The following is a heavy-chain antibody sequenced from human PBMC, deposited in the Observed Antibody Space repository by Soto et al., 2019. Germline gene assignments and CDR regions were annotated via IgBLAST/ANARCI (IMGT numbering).Heavy chain of an antibody. CDR2: ISSSSSYI. CDR1: GFTFSSYS. CDR3: ARDSSELLDYYYYYMDV. Sequence: GGSLRLSCAASGFTFSSYSMNWVRQAPGKGLEWVSSISSSSSYIYYADSVKGRFTISRDNAKNSLYLQMNSLRAEDTAVYYCARDSSELLDYYYYYMDVWGKGTTVTVSS. J-gene: IGHJ6*03. D-gene: IGHD3-10*01. V-gene: IGHV3-21*01.